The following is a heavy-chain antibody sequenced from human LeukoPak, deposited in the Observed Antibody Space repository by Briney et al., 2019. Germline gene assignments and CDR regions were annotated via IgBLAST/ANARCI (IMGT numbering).Heavy chain of an antibody. CDR2: INHSGST. CDR3: ARAVMVRGTWGMDV. J-gene: IGHJ6*02. Sequence: PSETLSLTCAVCGGSFSGYYWSWIRQPPGKGLEWIGEINHSGSTNYNPSLKSRVTISVDTSKNQFSLKLSSVTAADTAVYYCARAVMVRGTWGMDVWGQGTTVTVSS. D-gene: IGHD3-10*01. CDR1: GGSFSGYY. V-gene: IGHV4-34*01.